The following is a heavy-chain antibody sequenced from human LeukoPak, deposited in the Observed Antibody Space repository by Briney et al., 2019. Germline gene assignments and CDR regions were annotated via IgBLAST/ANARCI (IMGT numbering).Heavy chain of an antibody. D-gene: IGHD2-15*01. V-gene: IGHV3-64*01. J-gene: IGHJ4*02. CDR3: ARYCNGVTCYSGYDY. Sequence: RPGGSLRLSCAASGFTFRSYAMHWVRQTPGKGLEYVSAISTNGGGTYYANSVKGRFTISRDNSKNTLYLQMGSLRAEDMAVYFCARYCNGVTCYSGYDYWGQGTLVTVSS. CDR2: ISTNGGGT. CDR1: GFTFRSYA.